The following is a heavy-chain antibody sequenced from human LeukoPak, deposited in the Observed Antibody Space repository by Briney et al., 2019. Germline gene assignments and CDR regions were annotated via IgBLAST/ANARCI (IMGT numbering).Heavy chain of an antibody. CDR1: GGSISSYY. J-gene: IGHJ4*02. Sequence: SETLSLTCTVSGGSISSYYWSWIRQPPGKGLEWIGYIYYSGSTNYNPSLKSRVTISVDTSKNQFSLKLSSVTAADTAVYYCARMGSGQYDILTPFDYWGQGTLVTVSS. V-gene: IGHV4-59*12. CDR3: ARMGSGQYDILTPFDY. CDR2: IYYSGST. D-gene: IGHD3-9*01.